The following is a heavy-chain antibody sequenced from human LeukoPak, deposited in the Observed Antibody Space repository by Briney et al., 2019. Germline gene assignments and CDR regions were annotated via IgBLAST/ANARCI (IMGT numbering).Heavy chain of an antibody. Sequence: GESLKISCKGSGYSFTSYWIGWVRQMPGKGLECMGIIYPGDSDTRYGPSFQGQVTISADGSISTAYLQWSSLKASDTAMYYCARHETGPYFDYWGQGTLVTVSS. CDR3: ARHETGPYFDY. CDR1: GYSFTSYW. CDR2: IYPGDSDT. J-gene: IGHJ4*02. V-gene: IGHV5-51*01. D-gene: IGHD1-1*01.